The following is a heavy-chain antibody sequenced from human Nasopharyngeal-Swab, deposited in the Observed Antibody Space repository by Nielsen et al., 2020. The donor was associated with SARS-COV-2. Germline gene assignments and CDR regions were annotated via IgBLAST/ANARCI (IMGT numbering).Heavy chain of an antibody. CDR2: ISAYNGNT. CDR3: GRVKAAGTSFYYYYHMDV. J-gene: IGHJ6*03. D-gene: IGHD6-13*01. CDR1: GYIFTSYG. Sequence: KVSCKASGYIFTSYGISWVRQAPGQGLEWMGWISAYNGNTKYARNLQGRVTMTTDTSTSTAYMELRSLRSDDTAVYYCGRVKAAGTSFYYYYHMDVWGKGTTVTVSS. V-gene: IGHV1-18*04.